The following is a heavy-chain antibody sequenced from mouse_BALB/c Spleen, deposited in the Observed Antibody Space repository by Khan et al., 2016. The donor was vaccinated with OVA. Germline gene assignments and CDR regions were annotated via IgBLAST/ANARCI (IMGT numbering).Heavy chain of an antibody. Sequence: EVQLQESGAELVRPGASVKISCKAFGYTFTDHHISWVKQRPGQGLDWIAYINPYNDYTNYNQKFKGKATLTVDTSSSTAYMELSSLTSEDSAVHSCAKAWGLRRNAWFSYWGQGTLVTVSA. J-gene: IGHJ3*01. CDR2: INPYNDYT. CDR1: GYTFTDHH. CDR3: AKAWGLRRNAWFSY. V-gene: IGHV1S45*01.